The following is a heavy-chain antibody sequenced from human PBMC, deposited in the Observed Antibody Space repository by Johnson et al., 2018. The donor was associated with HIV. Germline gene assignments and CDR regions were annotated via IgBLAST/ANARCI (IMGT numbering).Heavy chain of an antibody. J-gene: IGHJ3*02. CDR1: GFTFSSYA. CDR2: ISYDGSNK. CDR3: AGYCSSTGCYMRAFDI. V-gene: IGHV3-30*14. D-gene: IGHD2-2*02. Sequence: VQVVESGGGVVQPGRSLRLSCAASGFTFSSYAMHWVRQAPGKGLEWVAVISYDGSNKYYADSVKGRFTISRDNSKDTLYLQMGSLRPEDMAVYYCAGYCSSTGCYMRAFDIWGQGTMVIVSS.